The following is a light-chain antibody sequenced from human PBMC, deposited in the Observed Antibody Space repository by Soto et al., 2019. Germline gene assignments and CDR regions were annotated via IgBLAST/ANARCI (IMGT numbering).Light chain of an antibody. Sequence: DIQMTQSPSSLSASVGDRVTITCRASQSISTYVTWYQQEPGKAPNLLIYAASSLHSGVPSRFSGSGSGTDFTLTISSLQPEDFATYYCQQIHSIPYTFGQGTKLEIK. CDR2: AAS. CDR3: QQIHSIPYT. CDR1: QSISTY. V-gene: IGKV1-39*01. J-gene: IGKJ2*01.